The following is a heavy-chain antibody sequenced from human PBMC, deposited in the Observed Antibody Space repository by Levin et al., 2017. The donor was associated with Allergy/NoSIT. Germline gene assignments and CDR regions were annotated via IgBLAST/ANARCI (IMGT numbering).Heavy chain of an antibody. J-gene: IGHJ4*02. CDR3: AKSAGAWYGHFDY. CDR1: GFTFSSYA. Sequence: GGSLRLSCAASGFTFSSYAISWVRQAPGKGLEWVSSISASDGGTYYAESVGGRFTISRDNSKKTLYLEMKSLRAEDTAVYYCAKSAGAWYGHFDYWGQGTLVTVSS. D-gene: IGHD6-19*01. V-gene: IGHV3-23*01. CDR2: ISASDGGT.